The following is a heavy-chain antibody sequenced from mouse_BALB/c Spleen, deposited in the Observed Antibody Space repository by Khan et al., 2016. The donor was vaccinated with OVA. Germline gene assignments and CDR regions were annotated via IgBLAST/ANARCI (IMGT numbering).Heavy chain of an antibody. D-gene: IGHD1-2*01. Sequence: EVQLQESGPGLVKPSQSLSLTCTVTGYSITSGYGWNWIRQFPGNKLEWMGYISYSGSTNYNPSLKSRISITRDQSTNQVFLQLNSETTEDTATYYCARTARIKYWGQGTTLTVSS. J-gene: IGHJ2*01. CDR2: ISYSGST. CDR1: GYSITSGYG. CDR3: ARTARIKY. V-gene: IGHV3-2*02.